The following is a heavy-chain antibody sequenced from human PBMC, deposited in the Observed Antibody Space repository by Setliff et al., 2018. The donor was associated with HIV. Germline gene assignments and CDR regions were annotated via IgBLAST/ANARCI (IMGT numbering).Heavy chain of an antibody. CDR3: VRGYCSSTTCYDDYYYMDV. CDR1: GESFSGYY. CDR2: IYYSGST. J-gene: IGHJ6*03. V-gene: IGHV4-34*01. D-gene: IGHD2-2*01. Sequence: SETLSLTCAVYGESFSGYYWNWIRQPPGKGLEWIGSIYYSGSTYYNPSLKSRVTISVDTSKNQFSLKLSSVTAADTAVYYCVRGYCSSTTCYDDYYYMDVWGKGSTVTVSS.